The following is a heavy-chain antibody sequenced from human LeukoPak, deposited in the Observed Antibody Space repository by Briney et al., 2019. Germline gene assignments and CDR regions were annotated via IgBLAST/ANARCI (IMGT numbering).Heavy chain of an antibody. CDR3: ARSMGTASDFDY. D-gene: IGHD5-18*01. V-gene: IGHV1-2*02. CDR2: INPNSGGT. J-gene: IGHJ4*02. Sequence: ASVKVSCKASGYTFTGYYMHWVRQAPGQGLEWMGWINPNSGGTNYARKFQGRVTMTRDTSISTAYMELSRLRSDDTAVYYCARSMGTASDFDYWGQGTLVTVSS. CDR1: GYTFTGYY.